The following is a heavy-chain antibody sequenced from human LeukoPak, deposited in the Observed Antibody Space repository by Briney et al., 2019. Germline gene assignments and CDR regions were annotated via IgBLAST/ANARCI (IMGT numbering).Heavy chain of an antibody. Sequence: SETLSLTCAVYGGSFSGYYWSWIRQPPGKGLEWIGEINHSGSTNYNPSLKSRVTISVDTSKNQFSLKLSSVTDADTAVYYCARPSYYYGSGSYYKGRYYFDYWGQGTLVTVSS. CDR2: INHSGST. CDR1: GGSFSGYY. J-gene: IGHJ4*02. V-gene: IGHV4-34*01. CDR3: ARPSYYYGSGSYYKGRYYFDY. D-gene: IGHD3-10*01.